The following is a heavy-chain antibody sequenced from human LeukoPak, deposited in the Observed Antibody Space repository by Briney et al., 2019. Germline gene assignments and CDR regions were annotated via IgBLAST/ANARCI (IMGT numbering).Heavy chain of an antibody. D-gene: IGHD2-21*02. J-gene: IGHJ4*02. Sequence: PGGSLRLSCAASGFTFSSYAMSWVRQAPGKGLEWVSAISGSGGSTYYADSVKGRFTISRDNSKSRLYLQMNSLRTEDAAVYYCARDRETYLVTHPNFAYWGQGTLVTVSS. CDR3: ARDRETYLVTHPNFAY. CDR1: GFTFSSYA. CDR2: ISGSGGST. V-gene: IGHV3-23*01.